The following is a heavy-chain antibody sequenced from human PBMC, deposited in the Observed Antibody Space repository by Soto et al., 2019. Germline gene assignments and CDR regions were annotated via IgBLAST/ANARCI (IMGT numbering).Heavy chain of an antibody. D-gene: IGHD2-2*01. J-gene: IGHJ6*02. CDR1: GFTFSSYA. CDR3: ARGPHIVLEPADPYGMDV. CDR2: ISYDGSNK. V-gene: IGHV3-30-3*01. Sequence: QVQLVESGGGVVQPGRSLRLSCAASGFTFSSYAMHWVRQAPGKGLEWVAVISYDGSNKYYADSVKGRFTISRDNSKKTLYLQMNSLRAEDTAVYYCARGPHIVLEPADPYGMDVWGQGTTVTVSS.